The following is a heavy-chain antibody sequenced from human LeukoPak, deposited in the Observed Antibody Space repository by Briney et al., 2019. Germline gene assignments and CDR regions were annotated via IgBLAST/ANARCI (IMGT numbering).Heavy chain of an antibody. CDR1: GGSNSSYY. CDR3: ARVTPFLLSNWFDP. Sequence: PSETLSLTCTVSGGSNSSYYWSWIRQPPGKGLEWIGYIYYSGSTNYNPSLKSRVTISVDTSKNQFSLKLSSVTAADTAVYYCARVTPFLLSNWFDPWGQGTLVTVSS. J-gene: IGHJ5*02. D-gene: IGHD2-15*01. CDR2: IYYSGST. V-gene: IGHV4-59*01.